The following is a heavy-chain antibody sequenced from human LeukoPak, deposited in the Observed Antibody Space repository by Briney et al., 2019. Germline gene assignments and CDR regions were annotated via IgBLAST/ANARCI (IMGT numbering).Heavy chain of an antibody. Sequence: ASVKVSCKVTGYTLTELSMHWVRQAPGKGLEWMGGFDPEDGETIYAQKFQGRVTMTEDTSTDTAYMELSSLRSEDTAVYYCATGATMIVVATRRAFDIWGQGTMVTVSS. V-gene: IGHV1-24*01. CDR3: ATGATMIVVATRRAFDI. D-gene: IGHD3-22*01. CDR2: FDPEDGET. CDR1: GYTLTELS. J-gene: IGHJ3*02.